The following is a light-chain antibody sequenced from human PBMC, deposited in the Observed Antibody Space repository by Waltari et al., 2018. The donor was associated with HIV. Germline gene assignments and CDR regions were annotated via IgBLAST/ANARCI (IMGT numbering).Light chain of an antibody. CDR3: SSYTIRTTLE. Sequence: QSALTQPASVSGSHGQSITIPCTGTTSDVRTPNYVSWYQQHPGEAPKLIIYDVSKRPSGVSNRFSGSKSGNTASLTISGLQAEDEADYYCSSYTIRTTLEFGGVTKLTVL. J-gene: IGLJ2*01. V-gene: IGLV2-14*03. CDR1: TSDVRTPNY. CDR2: DVS.